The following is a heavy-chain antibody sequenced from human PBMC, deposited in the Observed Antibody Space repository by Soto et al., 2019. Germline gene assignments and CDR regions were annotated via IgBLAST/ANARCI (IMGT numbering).Heavy chain of an antibody. CDR1: GFTFSGSA. V-gene: IGHV3-73*01. J-gene: IGHJ6*02. CDR3: TSSALIDYYYYYGMDV. Sequence: GGSLRLSCAASGFTFSGSAMHWVRQASGKGLEWVGRIRSKANSYATAYAASVKGRFTISRDDSKNTAYLQMNSLKTEDTVVYYCTSSALIDYYYYYGMDVWGQGTTVTVS. D-gene: IGHD3-22*01. CDR2: IRSKANSYAT.